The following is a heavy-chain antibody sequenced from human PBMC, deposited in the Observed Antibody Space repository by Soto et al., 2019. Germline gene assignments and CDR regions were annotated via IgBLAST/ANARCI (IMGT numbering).Heavy chain of an antibody. D-gene: IGHD3-3*01. V-gene: IGHV1-69*13. J-gene: IGHJ4*02. CDR2: IIPIFDTA. CDR1: GGTFSSYA. Sequence: SVKVSCKASGGTFSSYAISWVRQAPGQGLEWMGGIIPIFDTANYAQKFQGRVTITADESTSTAYMELSSLRSEDTAVYYCARVETIFGVVTTYYFDYWGQGTLVTVSS. CDR3: ARVETIFGVVTTYYFDY.